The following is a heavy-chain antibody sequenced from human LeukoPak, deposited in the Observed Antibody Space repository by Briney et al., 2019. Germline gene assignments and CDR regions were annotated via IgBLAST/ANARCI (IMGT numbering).Heavy chain of an antibody. J-gene: IGHJ4*02. D-gene: IGHD3-3*01. Sequence: ASVKVSCKVSGYTLTELSMHWVRQAPGKGLEWMGGFDPEDGETIYAQKFRGRVTMTEDTSTDTAYMELSSLRSEDTAVYYCATLGRRGYDFWSGYKSPVFEWGQGTLVTVSS. CDR2: FDPEDGET. CDR3: ATLGRRGYDFWSGYKSPVFE. CDR1: GYTLTELS. V-gene: IGHV1-24*01.